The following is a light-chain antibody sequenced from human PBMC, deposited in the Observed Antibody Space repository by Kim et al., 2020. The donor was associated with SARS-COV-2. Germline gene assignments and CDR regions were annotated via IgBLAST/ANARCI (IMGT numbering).Light chain of an antibody. Sequence: ATINCKSSQSVLYRSNSKNYLAWYQQKPGQPPKLIIYWASTRESGVPDRFSGSGSGTDFTLTISSLQAEDVAVYYCQQYYTSPRTFGQGTKVDIK. J-gene: IGKJ1*01. CDR1: QSVLYRSNSKNY. V-gene: IGKV4-1*01. CDR3: QQYYTSPRT. CDR2: WAS.